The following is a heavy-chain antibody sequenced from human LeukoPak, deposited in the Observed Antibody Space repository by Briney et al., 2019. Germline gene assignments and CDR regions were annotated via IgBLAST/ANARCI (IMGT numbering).Heavy chain of an antibody. J-gene: IGHJ4*02. CDR2: IYHGGST. Sequence: SETLSLTCAVSGASITSNNWWSWVRQPPGKGLEWIGEIYHGGSTNYNPSLKSRVTISVDKSKNQFSLKLSSVTAADTAVYYCARGDYYYGSGSYFNYFDYWGQGTLVTVSS. D-gene: IGHD3-10*01. CDR3: ARGDYYYGSGSYFNYFDY. CDR1: GASITSNNW. V-gene: IGHV4-4*02.